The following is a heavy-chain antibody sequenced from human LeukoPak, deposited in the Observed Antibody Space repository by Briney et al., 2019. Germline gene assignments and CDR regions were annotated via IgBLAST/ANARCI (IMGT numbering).Heavy chain of an antibody. CDR2: IYHSGST. D-gene: IGHD3-22*01. J-gene: IGHJ4*02. Sequence: SETLSLTCAVSGGSISSGGYSWSWIRQPPGKGLEWIGYIYHSGSTYYNPSLKSRVTISVDRSKNQFSLKLSSVTAADTAVYYCARGGAGYYDSSGKLVYWGQGTLVTVSS. CDR1: GGSISSGGYS. CDR3: ARGGAGYYDSSGKLVY. V-gene: IGHV4-30-2*01.